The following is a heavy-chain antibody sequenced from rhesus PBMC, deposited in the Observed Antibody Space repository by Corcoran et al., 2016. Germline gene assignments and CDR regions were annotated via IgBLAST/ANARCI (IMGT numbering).Heavy chain of an antibody. CDR1: GFPFSSYG. J-gene: IGHJ6*01. D-gene: IGHD1-38*01. V-gene: IGHV3S5*01. CDR2: ISNGCGST. Sequence: EVQLVESGGGLVQPGGSLRLSCAASGFPFSSYGMSWVRQAPGKGLEWVSSISNGCGSTYYSVSVKVRFTISRDNAKNTLSLQINSLRAEDTAVYYCATGPGYGLDSWGQGVVVTVSS. CDR3: ATGPGYGLDS.